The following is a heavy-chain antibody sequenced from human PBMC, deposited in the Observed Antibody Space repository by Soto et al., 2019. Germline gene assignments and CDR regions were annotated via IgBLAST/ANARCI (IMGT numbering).Heavy chain of an antibody. V-gene: IGHV1-69*13. Sequence: GASVKVSCKASGGTFSSYAISWVRQAPGQGLEWMGGIIPIFGTANYAQKFQGRVTITADESTSTAYMELSSLRSEDTAVYYCARGRSSTGWSRYYYYGMDVWGQGTTVTVSS. D-gene: IGHD2-15*01. CDR1: GGTFSSYA. CDR3: ARGRSSTGWSRYYYYGMDV. CDR2: IIPIFGTA. J-gene: IGHJ6*02.